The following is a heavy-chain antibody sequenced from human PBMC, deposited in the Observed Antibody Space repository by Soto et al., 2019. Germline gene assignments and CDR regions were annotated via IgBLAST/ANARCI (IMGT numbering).Heavy chain of an antibody. V-gene: IGHV4-34*01. Sequence: SETLSLTCAVYGGSFSGYYWSWIRQPPGKGLEWIGEINHSGSTNYNPSLKIRVTISVDTSKNQFSLKLSSVTAADTAVYYCARLDYGGNYYYYGMDVWGQGTTVTVSS. J-gene: IGHJ6*02. CDR1: GGSFSGYY. D-gene: IGHD4-17*01. CDR3: ARLDYGGNYYYYGMDV. CDR2: INHSGST.